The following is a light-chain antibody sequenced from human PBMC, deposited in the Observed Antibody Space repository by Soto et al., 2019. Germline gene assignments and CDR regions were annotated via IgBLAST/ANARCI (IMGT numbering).Light chain of an antibody. V-gene: IGLV2-14*01. CDR2: EVS. J-gene: IGLJ3*02. Sequence: QSALTQPASVSGSPGQSITISCTGSSSDVGGYNYVSWYQQHPGKAPKLMIYEVSNRPSGISNRFSGSKSGNTASLTLSGLQAEDEADYYCQSFDTSLRGWVFGGGTKVTVL. CDR1: SSDVGGYNY. CDR3: QSFDTSLRGWV.